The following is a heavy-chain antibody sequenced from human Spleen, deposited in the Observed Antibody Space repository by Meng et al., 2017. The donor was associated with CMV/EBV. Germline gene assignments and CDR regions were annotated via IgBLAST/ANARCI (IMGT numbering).Heavy chain of an antibody. Sequence: GGSLRLSCTASGITFSTYSMNWVRQAPGKGLEWVSYISTDGDTIDYADSVKGRFTISRDNAKNSLYLQMNSLRAEDTAVYYCARVVGGCGSNSLGFDYWGQGTLVTVSS. V-gene: IGHV3-48*03. D-gene: IGHD3-10*01. CDR1: GITFSTYS. CDR2: ISTDGDTI. CDR3: ARVVGGCGSNSLGFDY. J-gene: IGHJ4*02.